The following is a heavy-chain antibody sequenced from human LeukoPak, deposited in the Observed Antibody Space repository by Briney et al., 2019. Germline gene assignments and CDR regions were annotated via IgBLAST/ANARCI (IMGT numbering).Heavy chain of an antibody. CDR1: GYTFSSYD. D-gene: IGHD4-11*01. CDR3: ARAYSRVLFDI. V-gene: IGHV1-8*01. CDR2: MNPNSGNT. J-gene: IGHJ3*02. Sequence: ASVKVSCKASGYTFSSYDINWVRQATGQGLEWMGWMNPNSGNTGYAQRFQGRVTMTRNTSISTAYMELSSLRSEDTAVYYCARAYSRVLFDIWGQGTMVTVSS.